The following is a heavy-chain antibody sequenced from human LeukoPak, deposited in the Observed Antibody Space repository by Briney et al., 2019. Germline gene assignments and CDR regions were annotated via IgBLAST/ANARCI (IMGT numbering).Heavy chain of an antibody. J-gene: IGHJ5*02. CDR1: GYTFTGYY. V-gene: IGHV1-2*02. CDR3: ARGMEEWSNWFDP. Sequence: ASVKISCKASGYTFTGYYMHWVRQAPGQGLEWMGWINPNSGGTNYAQKFQGRVTMTRDTSISTAYMELSRLRSDDTAVYYCARGMEEWSNWFDPWGQGTLVTVSS. D-gene: IGHD3-3*01. CDR2: INPNSGGT.